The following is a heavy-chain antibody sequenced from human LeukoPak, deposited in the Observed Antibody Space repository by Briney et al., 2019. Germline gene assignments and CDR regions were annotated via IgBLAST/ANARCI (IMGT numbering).Heavy chain of an antibody. Sequence: GGSLRLSCAASGFTFSSYAMSWVRQAPGKGLEWVSAISGSGGSTYYADSVKGRFTISRDNSKNTLYLQMNSLRAEDTAVYYCAGGYDNSGPAKYYFHSWGQGTLVTVSS. CDR2: ISGSGGST. CDR3: AGGYDNSGPAKYYFHS. CDR1: GFTFSSYA. D-gene: IGHD3-22*01. V-gene: IGHV3-23*01. J-gene: IGHJ4*02.